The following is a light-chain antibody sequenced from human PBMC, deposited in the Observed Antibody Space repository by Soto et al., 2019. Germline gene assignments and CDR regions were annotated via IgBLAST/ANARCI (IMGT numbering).Light chain of an antibody. Sequence: EILMTQSPATLSVSPGKRATLSCRASQSVSSNLAWYQQKPGQAPRLLIYGASTRATGIPARFSGSGSGTEFTLTISSLQSGDFAVYYCQQYDNWPGTFGQGTKVEIK. CDR3: QQYDNWPGT. CDR2: GAS. J-gene: IGKJ1*01. CDR1: QSVSSN. V-gene: IGKV3-15*01.